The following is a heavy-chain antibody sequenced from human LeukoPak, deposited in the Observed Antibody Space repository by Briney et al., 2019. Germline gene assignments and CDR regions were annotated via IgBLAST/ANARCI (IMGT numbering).Heavy chain of an antibody. J-gene: IGHJ4*02. V-gene: IGHV4-39*01. Sequence: PSENQSLTCTVSGGSISSSSYYWGWIRQPPGKGVEWIGSIYYSGSTYYNPSLKSRVTISVDTSKNQLPLKLSSVTAADTAVYYCARAYSSGWYGVEFFDYWGQGTLVTVSS. CDR1: GGSISSSSYY. CDR2: IYYSGST. CDR3: ARAYSSGWYGVEFFDY. D-gene: IGHD6-19*01.